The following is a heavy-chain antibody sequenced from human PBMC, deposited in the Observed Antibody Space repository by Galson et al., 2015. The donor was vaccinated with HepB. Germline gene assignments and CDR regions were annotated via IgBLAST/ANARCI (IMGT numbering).Heavy chain of an antibody. CDR3: ALTPIMVRGVIGAFDI. CDR1: GYTFTSYA. D-gene: IGHD3-10*01. Sequence: SVKVSCKASGYTFTSYAMNWVRQAPGQGLEWMGWINTNTGNPTYAQGFTGRFVFSLDTSVSTAYLQISSLKAEDTAVYYCALTPIMVRGVIGAFDIWGQGTMVTVSS. CDR2: INTNTGNP. J-gene: IGHJ3*02. V-gene: IGHV7-4-1*02.